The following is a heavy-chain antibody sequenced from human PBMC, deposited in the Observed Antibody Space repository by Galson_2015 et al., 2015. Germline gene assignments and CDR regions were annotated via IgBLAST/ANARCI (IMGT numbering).Heavy chain of an antibody. CDR1: GYSFTSYG. D-gene: IGHD2-2*03. V-gene: IGHV1-8*01. CDR2: MNPNSGNT. J-gene: IGHJ6*02. CDR3: ARAGDGCYYYGLVV. Sequence: SVKVSCKASGYSFTSYGIHWARQAPGQGLEWMGWMNPNSGNTGYAQKFQGRVTMTRNTSISTAYMELSSLRSEDTAVYYCARAGDGCYYYGLVVSCHGTPATV.